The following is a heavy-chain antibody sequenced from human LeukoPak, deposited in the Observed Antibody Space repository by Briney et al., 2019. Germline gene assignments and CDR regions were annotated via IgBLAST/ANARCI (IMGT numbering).Heavy chain of an antibody. D-gene: IGHD6-19*01. CDR2: IYANSGTT. J-gene: IGHJ5*01. CDR3: AKPISGGLAVTADWFHP. CDR1: GFAFSLYA. V-gene: IGHV3-23*01. Sequence: GGSLRLSCTASGFAFSLYAMNWLRQPPGKGLEWVSTIYANSGTTSYAASVRGRFTISRDNSKNTLYLQLNTLRADDTATYYCAKPISGGLAVTADWFHPWGQGTLVVVSS.